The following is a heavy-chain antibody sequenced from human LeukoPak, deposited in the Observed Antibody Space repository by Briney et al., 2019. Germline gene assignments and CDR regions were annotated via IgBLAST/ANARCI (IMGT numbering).Heavy chain of an antibody. D-gene: IGHD5-18*01. CDR2: IIPIFGTA. Sequence: ASVKVSCKASGGTFSSYTISWVRQAPGQGLEWMGGIIPIFGTANYAQKFQGRVTITADESTSTAYMELSSLRSEDTAVYYCARTRGYSYGREVDYWGLGTLVTVSS. CDR1: GGTFSSYT. CDR3: ARTRGYSYGREVDY. J-gene: IGHJ4*02. V-gene: IGHV1-69*01.